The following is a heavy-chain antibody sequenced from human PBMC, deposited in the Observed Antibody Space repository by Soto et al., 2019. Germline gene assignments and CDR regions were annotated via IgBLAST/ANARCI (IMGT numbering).Heavy chain of an antibody. D-gene: IGHD3-10*01. CDR1: GFTFSNHG. J-gene: IGHJ4*02. Sequence: GRLHRLRFAAFGFTFSNHGMRRVRQAPGKGLEWVAVIWYDGSNKYYADSAKGRFTISRDNSKNTLYLQMNSLRAEDTAVYYCAKWRKIRGAIPYFDYWGQGTLVTVSS. V-gene: IGHV3-30*18. CDR3: AKWRKIRGAIPYFDY. CDR2: IWYDGSNK.